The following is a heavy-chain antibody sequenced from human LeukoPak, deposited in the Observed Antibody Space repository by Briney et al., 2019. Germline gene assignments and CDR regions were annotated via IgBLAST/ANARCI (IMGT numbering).Heavy chain of an antibody. J-gene: IGHJ6*02. D-gene: IGHD3-16*01. V-gene: IGHV1-2*02. CDR1: GYTFTGYY. Sequence: GASVKVSCKASGYTFTGYYMHWVRQAPGQGLEWMGWINPNSGGTNYAQKFQGRVTMTRDTSISTAYMELSRLRSDDTAVYYCARGAYTLRAFYYYYGMDVWGQGTTVTVSS. CDR3: ARGAYTLRAFYYYYGMDV. CDR2: INPNSGGT.